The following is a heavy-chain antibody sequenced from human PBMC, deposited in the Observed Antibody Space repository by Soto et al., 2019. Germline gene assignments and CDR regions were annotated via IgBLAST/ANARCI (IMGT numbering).Heavy chain of an antibody. CDR3: ARAVWFGDLLEKKWFDL. CDR2: IYYSGST. D-gene: IGHD3-10*01. V-gene: IGHV4-59*12. J-gene: IGHJ5*02. Sequence: PSETLSLTCTVSGGSISSYYWSWIRQPPGKGLEWIGYIYYSGSTNYNPSLKSRVTISVDTSKNQFSLKLSSVTAADTAVYYCARAVWFGDLLEKKWFDLWGQGTPVTVSS. CDR1: GGSISSYY.